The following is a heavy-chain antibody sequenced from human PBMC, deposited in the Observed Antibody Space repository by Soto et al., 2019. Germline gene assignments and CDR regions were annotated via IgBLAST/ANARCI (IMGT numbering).Heavy chain of an antibody. CDR3: ARPSNNYVAY. CDR1: GYFFTHFW. CDR2: VYPGDPDI. Sequence: PGESLKISCEASGYFFTHFWIGWVRQMPGKGLEWMGYVYPGDPDIRYSPSFRGQVTISADKSISTAYLQWSSLRASDSGMYYCARPSNNYVAYWGQGTLVTVSS. V-gene: IGHV5-51*03. J-gene: IGHJ4*02.